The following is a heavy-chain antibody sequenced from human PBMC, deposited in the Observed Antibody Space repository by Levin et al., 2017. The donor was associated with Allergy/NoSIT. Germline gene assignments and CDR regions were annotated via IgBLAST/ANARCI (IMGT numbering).Heavy chain of an antibody. CDR3: AREGLGQYGSGSYYIWAFDI. J-gene: IGHJ3*02. CDR2: IIPILGIA. Sequence: KISCKASGGTFSSYTISWVRQAPGQGLEWMGRIIPILGIANYAQKFQGRVTITADKSTSTAYMELSSLSSEDTAVYYCAREGLGQYGSGSYYIWAFDIWGQGTMVTVSS. CDR1: GGTFSSYT. V-gene: IGHV1-69*04. D-gene: IGHD3-10*01.